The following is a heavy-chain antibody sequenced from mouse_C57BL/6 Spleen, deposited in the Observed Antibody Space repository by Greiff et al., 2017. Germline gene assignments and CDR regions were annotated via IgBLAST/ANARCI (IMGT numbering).Heavy chain of an antibody. CDR3: TRRDLLW. CDR2: IDPETGGT. CDR1: GYTFTDYE. V-gene: IGHV1-15*01. Sequence: VQLQQSGAELVRPGASVTLSCKASGYTFTDYEMHWVKQTPVPGLEWIGAIDPETGGTAYNQKFKGKAILTADKSSSTAYMELRSLTSEDSAVYYCTRRDLLWWGQGTLVTVSA. J-gene: IGHJ3*02. D-gene: IGHD2-1*01.